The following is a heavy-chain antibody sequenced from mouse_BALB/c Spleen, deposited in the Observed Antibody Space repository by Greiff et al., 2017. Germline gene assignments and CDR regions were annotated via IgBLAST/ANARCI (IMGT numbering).Heavy chain of an antibody. V-gene: IGHV5-6-5*01. CDR3: ARGEDYDGGAPMDY. CDR1: GFTFSSYA. J-gene: IGHJ4*01. Sequence: EVQLVESGGGLVKPGGSLKLSCAASGFTFSSYAMSWVRQTPEKRLEWVASISSGGSTYYPDSVKGRFTISRDNARNILYLQMSSLRSEDTAMYYCARGEDYDGGAPMDYWGQGTSVTVSS. CDR2: ISSGGST. D-gene: IGHD2-4*01.